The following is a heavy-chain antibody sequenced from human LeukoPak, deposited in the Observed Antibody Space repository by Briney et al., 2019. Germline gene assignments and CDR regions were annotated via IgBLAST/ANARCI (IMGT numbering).Heavy chain of an antibody. CDR2: ISSSGSTI. CDR3: ARDLKRAKELQRYYYYGMDV. CDR1: GFTFSDYY. Sequence: GGSLRLSCAASGFTFSDYYMSWIRQAPGKGLEWVSYISSSGSTIYYADSVKGRFTISRDNAKISLYLQMNSLRAEDTAVYYCARDLKRAKELQRYYYYGMDVWGQGTTVTVSS. V-gene: IGHV3-11*01. D-gene: IGHD4-23*01. J-gene: IGHJ6*02.